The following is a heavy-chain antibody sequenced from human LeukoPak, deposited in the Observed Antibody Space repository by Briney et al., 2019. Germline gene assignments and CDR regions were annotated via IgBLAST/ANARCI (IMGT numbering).Heavy chain of an antibody. CDR3: TRACDSSGYYRYFDY. Sequence: GGSLRLSCTASGFTFGDYAMSWVRQAPGKGLEWVGFIRSKAYGGTTEYAASVKGRFTISRDDSKSIAYLQMNSLKTEDTAVYYCTRACDSSGYYRYFDYWGQGTLVTVSS. D-gene: IGHD3-22*01. CDR2: IRSKAYGGTT. J-gene: IGHJ4*02. CDR1: GFTFGDYA. V-gene: IGHV3-49*04.